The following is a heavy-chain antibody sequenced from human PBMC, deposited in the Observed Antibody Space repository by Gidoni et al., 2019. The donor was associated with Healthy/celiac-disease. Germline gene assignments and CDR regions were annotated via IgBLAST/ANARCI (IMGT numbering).Heavy chain of an antibody. Sequence: QVQLVQSGAEVKKPGSSVKVPCKASGCPFSSYAISWVRQAPGQGLEWMGGIIPIFGTANYAQKFQGRVTITADESTSTAYMELSSLRSEDTAVYYCARDSYYGSGSFRYFDYWGQGTLVTVSS. CDR3: ARDSYYGSGSFRYFDY. V-gene: IGHV1-69*01. CDR2: IIPIFGTA. CDR1: GCPFSSYA. D-gene: IGHD3-10*01. J-gene: IGHJ4*02.